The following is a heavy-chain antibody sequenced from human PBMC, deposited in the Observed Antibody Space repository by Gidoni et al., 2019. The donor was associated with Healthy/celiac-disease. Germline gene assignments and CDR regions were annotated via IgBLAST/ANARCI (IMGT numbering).Heavy chain of an antibody. D-gene: IGHD3-22*01. CDR1: GFTFSRYG. J-gene: IGHJ4*02. CDR3: AKEYQPEDYYDSSGYSD. V-gene: IGHV3-30*18. CDR2: ISYDGSNK. Sequence: QVQLVESGGGVVQPGRSLRLSCAASGFTFSRYGMHWVRQAPGKGLEWVAVISYDGSNKYYADSVKGRFTISRDNSKNTLYLQMNSLRAEDTAVYYCAKEYQPEDYYDSSGYSDWGQGTLVTVSS.